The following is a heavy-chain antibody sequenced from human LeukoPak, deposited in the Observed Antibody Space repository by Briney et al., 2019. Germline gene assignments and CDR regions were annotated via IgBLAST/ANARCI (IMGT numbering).Heavy chain of an antibody. CDR2: ISSSSSYI. CDR1: GFTFSSYS. CDR3: ARDMSAVAEYYFDY. Sequence: KPGGSLRLSCAASGFTFSSYSMNWVRQAPGKGLEWVSSISSSSSYIYYADSVKGRFTISRDNAKNSLYLQMNSLRAEDTAVYYCARDMSAVAEYYFDYWGQGTLVTVSS. V-gene: IGHV3-21*01. D-gene: IGHD6-19*01. J-gene: IGHJ4*02.